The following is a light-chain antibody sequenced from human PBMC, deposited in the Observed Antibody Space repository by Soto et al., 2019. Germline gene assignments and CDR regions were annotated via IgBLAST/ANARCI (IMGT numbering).Light chain of an antibody. CDR1: NSNIGNNH. V-gene: IGLV1-47*02. J-gene: IGLJ2*01. CDR3: AAWDDSLSAVV. CDR2: SST. Sequence: QSVVTQPPSASGTPGQRVTISCSGRNSNIGNNHVYWYQHLPGTAPKLLIFSSTQRPSGVPDRFSGSKSGTSASLAISGLRSDDEADSYCAAWDDSLSAVVFGGGTQLTVL.